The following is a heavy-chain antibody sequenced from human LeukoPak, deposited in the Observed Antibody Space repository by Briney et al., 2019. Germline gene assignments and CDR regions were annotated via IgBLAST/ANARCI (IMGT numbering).Heavy chain of an antibody. CDR2: ISGSDGTT. D-gene: IGHD1-1*01. Sequence: GGSLRLSCAASGFTFSSYAMSWVRQAPGKGLEWVSSISGSDGTTYYADSAKGRFTISRDNSKYTLSLQMNSLRTEDTAVYYCAKVDNWKYGHHDFWGQGTLVTVSS. V-gene: IGHV3-23*01. CDR3: AKVDNWKYGHHDF. CDR1: GFTFSSYA. J-gene: IGHJ4*02.